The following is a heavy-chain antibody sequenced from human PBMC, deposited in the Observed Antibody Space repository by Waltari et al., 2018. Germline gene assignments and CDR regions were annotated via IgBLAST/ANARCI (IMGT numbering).Heavy chain of an antibody. J-gene: IGHJ6*02. Sequence: QVQLVQSGAEVKKPGSSVKVSCKASGGTFSSYAISWVRQAPGQGLEWMGRIIPILGIANYAQKFQGRVTITADKSTSTAYMELSSLRSEDTAVYYCARDYPPDSSSSGYYYYGMDVWGQGTTVTVSS. D-gene: IGHD6-6*01. CDR2: IIPILGIA. V-gene: IGHV1-69*09. CDR3: ARDYPPDSSSSGYYYYGMDV. CDR1: GGTFSSYA.